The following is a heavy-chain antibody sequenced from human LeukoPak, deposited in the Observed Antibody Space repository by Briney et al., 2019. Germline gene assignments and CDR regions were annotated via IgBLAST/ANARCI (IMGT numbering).Heavy chain of an antibody. CDR1: GFTFSSYW. J-gene: IGHJ3*02. CDR2: IKQDGSEK. Sequence: GGSLRLSCAASGFTFSSYWMSWVRQAPGKGLEWVANIKQDGSEKYYVDSVKGRFTISRDNAKNSLYLQMNSLRAEDTAVYYCARGDRGRIAARPSDAFDIWGQGTMVTVSS. D-gene: IGHD6-6*01. V-gene: IGHV3-7*01. CDR3: ARGDRGRIAARPSDAFDI.